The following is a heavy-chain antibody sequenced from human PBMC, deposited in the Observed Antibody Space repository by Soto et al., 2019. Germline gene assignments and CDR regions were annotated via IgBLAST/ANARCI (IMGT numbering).Heavy chain of an antibody. CDR3: GKVRRWEDYFDY. CDR2: IQQDGSEK. Sequence: EVQLVESGGGLVQPGGSLRLSCAASGFAISNFWMSWVRQVPGKGLQWVAIIQQDGSEKYYVDSVKGRFTISRDNTKNSLYQHMDSLRAEDTAVYYRGKVRRWEDYFDYWGEGPLVSVSS. V-gene: IGHV3-7*02. CDR1: GFAISNFW. D-gene: IGHD1-26*01. J-gene: IGHJ4*02.